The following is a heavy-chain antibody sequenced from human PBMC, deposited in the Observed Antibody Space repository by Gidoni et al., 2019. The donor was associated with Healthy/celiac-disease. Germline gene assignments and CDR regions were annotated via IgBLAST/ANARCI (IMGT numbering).Heavy chain of an antibody. CDR1: GYTFTSYA. CDR2: FNTNTGNA. V-gene: IGHV7-4-1*02. CDR3: ARDISLNYDILAGYLGGWGY. J-gene: IGHJ4*02. D-gene: IGHD3-9*01. Sequence: QVQLVQSGSEVKKPGASVKVSCKASGYTFTSYAMNWVRQAHGQGLEWMGWFNTNTGNATYAHGFTGRFVFSLDTAVSTDYMRISILKSEDIAGYYCARDISLNYDILAGYLGGWGYWGQGTLFTVSS.